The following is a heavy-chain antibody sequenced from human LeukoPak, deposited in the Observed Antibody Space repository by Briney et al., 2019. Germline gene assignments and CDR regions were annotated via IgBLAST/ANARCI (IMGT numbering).Heavy chain of an antibody. CDR2: IIPIFGTA. V-gene: IGHV1-69*06. CDR3: ATRDVVDTAMARDY. CDR1: GYTFINYG. J-gene: IGHJ4*02. Sequence: ASVKVSCKASGYTFINYGLTWVRQAPGQGLEWMGRIIPIFGTANYAQKFQGRVTITADKSTSTAYMELSSLRSEDTAVYYCATRDVVDTAMARDYWGQGTLVTVSS. D-gene: IGHD5-18*01.